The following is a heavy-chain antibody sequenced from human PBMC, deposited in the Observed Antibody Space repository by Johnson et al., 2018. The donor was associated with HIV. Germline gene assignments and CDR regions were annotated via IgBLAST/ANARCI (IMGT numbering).Heavy chain of an antibody. Sequence: QMLLVESGGGVVQPGRSLRLSCAASGFTFSNSAMHWVRQAPGKGLEWVAVISYVGTNEYYADSVKGRFTISRDNSKNTLYLQMNSLRAEDTAVYYCAAMDGSGSYWAFDIWGEGTMVTVSS. J-gene: IGHJ3*02. CDR2: ISYVGTNE. CDR1: GFTFSNSA. V-gene: IGHV3-30*14. CDR3: AAMDGSGSYWAFDI. D-gene: IGHD3-10*01.